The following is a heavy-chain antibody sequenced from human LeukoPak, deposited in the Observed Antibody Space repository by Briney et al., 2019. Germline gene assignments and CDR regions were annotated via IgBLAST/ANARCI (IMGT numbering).Heavy chain of an antibody. CDR3: ARDNGIAAAGYYNWFDP. D-gene: IGHD6-13*01. CDR1: GSTFSSYA. J-gene: IGHJ5*02. CDR2: IIPIFGTA. Sequence: GASVKVSCKASGSTFSSYAISWVRQAPGQGLEWMGGIIPIFGTANYAQKFQGRVTITADESTSTAYMELSSLRSEDTAVYYCARDNGIAAAGYYNWFDPWGQGTLVTVSS. V-gene: IGHV1-69*13.